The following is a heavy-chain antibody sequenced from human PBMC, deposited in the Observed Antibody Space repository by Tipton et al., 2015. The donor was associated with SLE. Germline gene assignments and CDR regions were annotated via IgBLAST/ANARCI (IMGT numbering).Heavy chain of an antibody. CDR2: IYYSGST. CDR1: GGSISSSSYY. CDR3: ARGIAVAGPFDY. V-gene: IGHV4-39*07. D-gene: IGHD6-19*01. Sequence: TLSLTCTVSGGSISSSSYYWGWIRQPPGKGLEWIGSIYYSGSTNYNPSLKSRVTISVDTSKNQFSLKLSSVTAADTAVYYCARGIAVAGPFDYWGQGTLVTVSS. J-gene: IGHJ4*02.